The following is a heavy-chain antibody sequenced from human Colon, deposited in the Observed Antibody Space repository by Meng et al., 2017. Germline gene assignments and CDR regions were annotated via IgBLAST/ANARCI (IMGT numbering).Heavy chain of an antibody. CDR3: ARPFSLIRGSDAFHV. CDR1: GYTFINYY. D-gene: IGHD3-10*01. Sequence: ASVKVSCKASGYTFINYYIHWVRQVPGQGLEWMGVINPDDGITVYAPKFQGRLTLTRDTSTSTVYMELSSLKSEDTAVYYCARPFSLIRGSDAFHVWGQGSLVTVS. CDR2: INPDDGIT. J-gene: IGHJ3*01. V-gene: IGHV1-46*01.